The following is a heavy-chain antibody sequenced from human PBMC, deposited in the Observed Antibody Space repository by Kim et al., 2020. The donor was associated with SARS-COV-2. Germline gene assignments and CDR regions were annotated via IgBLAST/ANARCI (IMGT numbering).Heavy chain of an antibody. Sequence: LKSRVTISVDTSKNQFSLKLSSVTAADTAVYYCARGRVLRYFDWPNWFDPWGQGTLVTFSS. J-gene: IGHJ5*02. D-gene: IGHD3-9*01. V-gene: IGHV4-34*01. CDR3: ARGRVLRYFDWPNWFDP.